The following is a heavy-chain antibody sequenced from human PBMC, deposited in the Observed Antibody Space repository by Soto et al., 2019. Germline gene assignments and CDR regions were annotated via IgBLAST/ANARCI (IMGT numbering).Heavy chain of an antibody. CDR3: ARVASVAGTLDWYFDL. V-gene: IGHV3-21*01. CDR2: ISSSSSYI. J-gene: IGHJ2*01. Sequence: LSLTCAASGFTFSSYSMNWVRQAPGKGLEWVSSISSSSSYIYYADSVKGRFTISRDNAKNSLYLQMNSLRAEDTAVYYCARVASVAGTLDWYFDLWGRGTLVTVSS. D-gene: IGHD6-19*01. CDR1: GFTFSSYS.